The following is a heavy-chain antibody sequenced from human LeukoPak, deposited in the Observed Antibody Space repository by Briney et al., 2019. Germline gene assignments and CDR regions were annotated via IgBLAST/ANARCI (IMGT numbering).Heavy chain of an antibody. CDR1: GYTFTSYA. CDR3: AIEANIVVVTAITPEYFQH. CDR2: INAGNGNT. J-gene: IGHJ1*01. Sequence: GASVKVSCKASGYTFTSYAMHWVRQAPGQRLEWMGWINAGNGNTKYSQKFQGRVTITRDTSASTAYMELSSLRSEDTAVYYCAIEANIVVVTAITPEYFQHWGQGTLVTVSS. D-gene: IGHD2-21*02. V-gene: IGHV1-3*01.